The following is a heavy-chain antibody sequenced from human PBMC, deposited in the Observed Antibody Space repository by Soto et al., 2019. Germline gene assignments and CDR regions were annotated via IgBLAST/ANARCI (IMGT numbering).Heavy chain of an antibody. V-gene: IGHV1-2*02. Sequence: GSVKVSCKASGYTFTGNYVHWVRQAPGQGLEWLGWINPHSGGTDYAQGFQGRVTMTRDTSISAAYMELSRLTSDDAAVYYCAREQIMPVNRSFDYWCQGTMVTVSS. J-gene: IGHJ4*02. CDR2: INPHSGGT. CDR1: GYTFTGNY. CDR3: AREQIMPVNRSFDY. D-gene: IGHD2-2*01.